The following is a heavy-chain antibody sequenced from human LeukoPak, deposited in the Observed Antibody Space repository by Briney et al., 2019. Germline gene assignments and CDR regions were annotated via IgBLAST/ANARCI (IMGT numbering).Heavy chain of an antibody. V-gene: IGHV3-21*01. CDR2: ISSSSSYI. CDR1: GFTFSSYS. Sequence: GGSLRLSCAASGFTFSSYSMNWVRQAPGKGLGWVSSISSSSSYIYYADSVKGRFTISRDNAKNSLYLQMNSLRAEDTAVYYCARCRRGVGATASYLVGFDYWGQGTLVTVSS. D-gene: IGHD1-26*01. CDR3: ARCRRGVGATASYLVGFDY. J-gene: IGHJ4*02.